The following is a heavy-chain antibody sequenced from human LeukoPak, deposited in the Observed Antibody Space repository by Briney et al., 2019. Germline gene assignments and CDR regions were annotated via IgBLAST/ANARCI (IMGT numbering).Heavy chain of an antibody. CDR2: ISWDGGST. CDR3: AKDIQRGPDWYFDL. CDR1: GFTFDDYA. Sequence: GGSLRLSCAASGFTFDDYAMHWVRQAPGKGLEWVSLISWDGGSTYYADSVKGRFTISRDNSKNSLYLQMNSLRAEDTALYYCAKDIQRGPDWYFDLWGRGALVTVSS. V-gene: IGHV3-43D*03. J-gene: IGHJ2*01.